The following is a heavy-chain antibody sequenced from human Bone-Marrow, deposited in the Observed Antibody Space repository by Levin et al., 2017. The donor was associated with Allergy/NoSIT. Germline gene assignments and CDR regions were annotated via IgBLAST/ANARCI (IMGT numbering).Heavy chain of an antibody. CDR1: GFTFSTFA. D-gene: IGHD3-16*01. V-gene: IGHV3-23*01. J-gene: IGHJ3*02. CDR2: INSYGGSA. Sequence: ETLSLTCAASGFTFSTFAMNWVRQAPGNAPEWISSINSYGGSAKYADSVKGRFTTSRDNSKNTLYLQMSGLRAEDSALYYCAKDRGGGGVIDIWGQGTMVTVSS. CDR3: AKDRGGGGVIDI.